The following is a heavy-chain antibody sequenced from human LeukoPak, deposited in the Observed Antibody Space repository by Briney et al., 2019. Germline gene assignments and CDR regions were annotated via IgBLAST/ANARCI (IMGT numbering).Heavy chain of an antibody. Sequence: GGSLRLSCAASGFTFSSYGMHWVRQAPGKGLEWVAYIQYDGSNEQYADSVKGRFSISRDSSKNILYLQMNSLRAEDTAVYYCAKELQVNDFWSGSYIVSYFDPWGQGTLVTVSS. J-gene: IGHJ5*02. CDR1: GFTFSSYG. CDR2: IQYDGSNE. D-gene: IGHD3-3*01. CDR3: AKELQVNDFWSGSYIVSYFDP. V-gene: IGHV3-30*02.